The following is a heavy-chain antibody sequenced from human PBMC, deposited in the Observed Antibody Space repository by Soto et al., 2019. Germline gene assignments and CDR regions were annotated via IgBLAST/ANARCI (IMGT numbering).Heavy chain of an antibody. CDR3: ARGQDYCYGMDV. CDR1: GGSFSGYY. J-gene: IGHJ6*02. Sequence: LSLTCAVYGGSFSGYYWGWIRQPPGKGLEWIGGINHSGSTNYNPSLKSRVTISVDTSKNQFSLKLSSVTAADTAVYYCARGQDYCYGMDVWGQGTTVTVSS. V-gene: IGHV4-34*01. CDR2: INHSGST.